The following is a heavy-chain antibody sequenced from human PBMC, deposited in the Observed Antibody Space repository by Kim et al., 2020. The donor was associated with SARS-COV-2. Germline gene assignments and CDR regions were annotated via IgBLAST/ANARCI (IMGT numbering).Heavy chain of an antibody. D-gene: IGHD5-12*01. CDR2: IDYSGST. CDR1: GASISSGGYY. CDR3: GRGRRDGYNYFDY. J-gene: IGHJ4*02. Sequence: SETLSLTCTVSGASISSGGYYWSWIRQHQGKGLEWIANIDYSGSTDDNPSVKSRPIISLDKSKNQISLKLSSVTAADTAVYYCGRGRRDGYNYFDYWGQGTLVTVSS. V-gene: IGHV4-31*03.